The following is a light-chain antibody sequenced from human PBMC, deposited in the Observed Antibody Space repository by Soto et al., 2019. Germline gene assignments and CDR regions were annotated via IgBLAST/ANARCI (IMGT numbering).Light chain of an antibody. V-gene: IGLV2-14*01. CDR1: SSDVGGYNY. J-gene: IGLJ1*01. Sequence: QSVLTQPASVSGSAGQSITISCTGTSSDVGGYNYVSWYQQHPAKVPKLMIYHVSNRPSGVSDRFSGSKSGNTASLTISGLQAEDEGDYYCYSYTTSSTYVFGTGTKVTVL. CDR2: HVS. CDR3: YSYTTSSTYV.